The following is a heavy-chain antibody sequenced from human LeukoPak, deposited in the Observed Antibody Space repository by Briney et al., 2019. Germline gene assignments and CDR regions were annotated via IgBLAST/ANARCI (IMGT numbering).Heavy chain of an antibody. CDR3: ARSSRYVWGSYNWFDP. CDR1: GYSFTSYW. J-gene: IGHJ5*02. Sequence: GESLKISCKGSGYSFTSYWIGWVRQMPGKGLEWMGIIYPGDSDTRYSPSFQGQVTISADKSISTAYLQWSSLKASDTAMYYCARSSRYVWGSYNWFDPWGQGTLVTVSS. V-gene: IGHV5-51*01. D-gene: IGHD3-16*01. CDR2: IYPGDSDT.